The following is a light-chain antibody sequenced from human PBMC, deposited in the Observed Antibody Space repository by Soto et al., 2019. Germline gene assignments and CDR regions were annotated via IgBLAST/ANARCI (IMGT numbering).Light chain of an antibody. Sequence: DIQLTQSPSFLSASVGDRVTITCRASQGINSYLAWYQQKPGKAPKVLMYDASTLQRGVPSRFSGSGSGTEFTLAISSLQPEDFATYYCQQLERYPSTFGGGTKVEIK. CDR3: QQLERYPST. J-gene: IGKJ4*01. CDR1: QGINSY. V-gene: IGKV1-9*01. CDR2: DAS.